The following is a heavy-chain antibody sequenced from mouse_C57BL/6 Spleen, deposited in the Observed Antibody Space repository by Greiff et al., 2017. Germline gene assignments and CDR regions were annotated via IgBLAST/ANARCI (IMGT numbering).Heavy chain of an antibody. CDR3: ARGEPAWFAY. CDR1: GYSITSGYD. Sequence: EVQRVESGPGMVKPSQSLSLTCTVTGYSITSGYDWHWIRHFPGNKLEWMGYISYSGSTNYNPSLKSRISITHDTSKNHFFLKLNSVTTEDTATYYCARGEPAWFAYWGQGTLVTVSA. CDR2: ISYSGST. J-gene: IGHJ3*01. V-gene: IGHV3-1*01.